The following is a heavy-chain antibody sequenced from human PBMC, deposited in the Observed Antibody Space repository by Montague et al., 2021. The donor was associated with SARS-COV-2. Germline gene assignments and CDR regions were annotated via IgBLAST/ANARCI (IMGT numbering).Heavy chain of an antibody. Sequence: SLRLSCAASGFDFFNFDMAWVRQAPGRGLEWISDISSSGATILYADSLKGRFTISRDNIQKSLHLQMNSLRAEDTAVYYCATNKYCTLHDCLHGRHYFDHWGQGTLVTVSS. J-gene: IGHJ4*02. CDR2: ISSSGATI. D-gene: IGHD2-8*01. V-gene: IGHV3-48*03. CDR1: GFDFFNFD. CDR3: ATNKYCTLHDCLHGRHYFDH.